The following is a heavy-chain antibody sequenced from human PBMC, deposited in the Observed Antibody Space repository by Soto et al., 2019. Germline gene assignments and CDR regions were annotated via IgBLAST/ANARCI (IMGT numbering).Heavy chain of an antibody. CDR2: IYYSGIT. D-gene: IGHD2-2*01. CDR3: KRIFFGTRTSSTSCDCASGI. Sequence: PSVTMSLPSSVAGGTISSRSYSWGLISQPPGKGLEWIGSIYYSGITHYSPSLKSRVTLSVDASENQFSVKTKSVTATATAASECKRIFFGTRTSSTSCDCASGIWGQGTKVTVAS. V-gene: IGHV4-39*01. CDR1: GGTISSRSYS. J-gene: IGHJ3*02.